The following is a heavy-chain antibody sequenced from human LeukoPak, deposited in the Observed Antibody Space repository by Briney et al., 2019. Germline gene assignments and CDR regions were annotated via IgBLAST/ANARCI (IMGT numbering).Heavy chain of an antibody. CDR3: ARQRGSGCLDY. J-gene: IGHJ4*02. CDR2: IKQDGSET. D-gene: IGHD6-19*01. CDR1: RFTLSNYW. V-gene: IGHV3-7*01. Sequence: PGGSLRLSCAASRFTLSNYWMSWVRQAPGKGLEWVANIKQDGSETYYVDSVKGRFTISRDNAKNSLSLQMNSLSAEDTAVYYCARQRGSGCLDYWGQGTLVTVSS.